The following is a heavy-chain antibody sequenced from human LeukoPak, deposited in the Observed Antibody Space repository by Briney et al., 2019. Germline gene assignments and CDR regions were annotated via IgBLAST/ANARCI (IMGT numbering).Heavy chain of an antibody. J-gene: IGHJ6*03. Sequence: GRSLRLFCAASGFIFSNYAMNWVRQAPGKGREWVAVISSDGTIKYYADSVRGRFIISRDNSRNTLNLEMSSLRVEDTAVYYCAKEFNYFNYYHYYMDVWGKGTTVTISS. CDR2: ISSDGTIK. CDR1: GFIFSNYA. V-gene: IGHV3-30*04. CDR3: AKEFNYFNYYHYYMDV. D-gene: IGHD5-24*01.